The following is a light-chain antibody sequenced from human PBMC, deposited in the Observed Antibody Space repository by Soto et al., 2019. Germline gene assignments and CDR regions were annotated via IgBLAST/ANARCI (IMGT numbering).Light chain of an antibody. CDR2: GAS. Sequence: EIVLTQSPGTLSLSPGERATLSCRASQSVSSNYLAWYQQKPGQAPRLLIYGASSRATGIPDRFSGSGSGTDFSLTISRLEPEDFAVYSCQQYGSSPQTFGQGTKVEI. CDR3: QQYGSSPQT. V-gene: IGKV3-20*01. J-gene: IGKJ2*01. CDR1: QSVSSNY.